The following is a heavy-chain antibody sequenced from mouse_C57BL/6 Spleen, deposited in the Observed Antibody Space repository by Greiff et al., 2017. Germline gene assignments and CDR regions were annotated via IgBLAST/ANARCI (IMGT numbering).Heavy chain of an antibody. CDR1: GYAFSSYW. CDR3: ARDGPTVGAMDY. Sequence: VQLQQSGAELVKPGASVKISCKASGYAFSSYWMNWVKQRPGKGLEWIGQIYPGDGDTNYNGKFKGKATLTADKSSRTAYRQLSSLTSEDSAVYFCARDGPTVGAMDYWGQGTSVTVSS. CDR2: IYPGDGDT. J-gene: IGHJ4*01. V-gene: IGHV1-80*01. D-gene: IGHD1-1*01.